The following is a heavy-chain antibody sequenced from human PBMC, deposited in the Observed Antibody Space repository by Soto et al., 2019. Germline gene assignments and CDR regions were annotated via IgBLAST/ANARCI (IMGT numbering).Heavy chain of an antibody. Sequence: PSETLSLTCEVSGVSVSNRTHYWTWIRQPPGKGLEWIGFLYYGGTNYNPSLRSRLTIALDTSKNQISLNLSSVTAADTAVYYCVRELGPSARADDKYYYYALGVWGQGTTVTVSS. CDR3: VRELGPSARADDKYYYYALGV. J-gene: IGHJ6*02. CDR2: LYYGGT. V-gene: IGHV4-61*01. CDR1: GVSVSNRTHY.